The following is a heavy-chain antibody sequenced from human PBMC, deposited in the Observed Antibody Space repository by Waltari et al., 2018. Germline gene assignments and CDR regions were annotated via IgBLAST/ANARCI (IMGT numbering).Heavy chain of an antibody. J-gene: IGHJ6*02. D-gene: IGHD4-17*01. Sequence: QLQLQESGPGLVKPSETLSLTCTVSGGSISSSSYYWGWIRQPPGKGLEWIGSIYYSGSTYYNPSLKSRFTISVDTSKNQFSLKLSSVTAADTAVYYCARDIYGDLIYYYGMDVWGQGTTVTVSS. CDR2: IYYSGST. V-gene: IGHV4-39*07. CDR3: ARDIYGDLIYYYGMDV. CDR1: GGSISSSSYY.